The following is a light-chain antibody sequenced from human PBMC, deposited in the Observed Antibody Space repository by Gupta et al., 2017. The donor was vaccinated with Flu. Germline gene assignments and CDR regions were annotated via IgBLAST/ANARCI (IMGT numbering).Light chain of an antibody. CDR2: DAS. CDR3: QQRGHWPPT. Sequence: GERVTLSCRASQTISTYLAWYQQKPGQAPRLLIYDASDTASGVPARFSGSGSGTDFTLTISSIEPEDFAVYYCQQRGHWPPTFGQGTRLEIK. V-gene: IGKV3-11*01. J-gene: IGKJ5*01. CDR1: QTISTY.